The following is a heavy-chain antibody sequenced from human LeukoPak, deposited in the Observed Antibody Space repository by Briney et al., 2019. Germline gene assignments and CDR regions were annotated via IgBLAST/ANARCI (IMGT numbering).Heavy chain of an antibody. D-gene: IGHD1-1*01. Sequence: KPSETLSLTCTVPGGSISSTNYYWGGIRQPPGKGLEWIGSISYSGSTYYNPSLKSRVTIYVDTSKKQISLKLSSVTAADTAVYYCARQVSGTYDYWGQGTLVTVSS. CDR3: ARQVSGTYDY. V-gene: IGHV4-39*01. J-gene: IGHJ4*02. CDR2: ISYSGST. CDR1: GGSISSTNYY.